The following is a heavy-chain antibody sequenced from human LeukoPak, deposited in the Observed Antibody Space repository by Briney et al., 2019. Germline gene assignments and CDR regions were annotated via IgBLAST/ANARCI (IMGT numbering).Heavy chain of an antibody. CDR1: GGSFSGYY. V-gene: IGHV4-34*01. J-gene: IGHJ4*02. D-gene: IGHD2-2*02. CDR3: ARVVSQSGYCSSTSCYTDFDY. Sequence: PSETLSLTCAVYGGSFSGYYWSWIRQPPVKGLEWIGEINHSGSTNYNPSLKSRVTISVDTSKNQFSLKLSSVTAADTAVYYCARVVSQSGYCSSTSCYTDFDYWGQGTLVTVSS. CDR2: INHSGST.